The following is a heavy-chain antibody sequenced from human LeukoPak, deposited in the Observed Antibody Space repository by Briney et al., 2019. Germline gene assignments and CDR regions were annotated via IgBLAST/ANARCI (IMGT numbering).Heavy chain of an antibody. CDR2: IKNDGSDK. D-gene: IGHD5-12*01. J-gene: IGHJ4*02. CDR1: GFSFSAAW. Sequence: GGSLRLSCEASGFSFSAAWMTSVRQAPGKGLEWVATIKNDGSDKYYVDSVKGRFTLSRDNAKNLVYLQMNSLRVEDTAVYYCVNLGYSDGGQGTLVTVSS. V-gene: IGHV3-7*01. CDR3: VNLGYSD.